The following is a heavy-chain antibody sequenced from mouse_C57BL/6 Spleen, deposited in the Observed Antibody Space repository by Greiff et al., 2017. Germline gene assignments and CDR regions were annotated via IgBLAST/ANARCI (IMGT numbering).Heavy chain of an antibody. D-gene: IGHD1-1*01. CDR2: INYDGSST. J-gene: IGHJ3*01. Sequence: DVQLVESEGGLVQPGSSMKLSCTASGFTFSDYYMAWVRQVPETGLEWVANINYDGSSTYYLASLKSRFIISRDNAKNILYLQMSSLKSEDTATYYCARVDLIYYYGSSTWFAYWGQGTLVTVSA. CDR3: ARVDLIYYYGSSTWFAY. V-gene: IGHV5-16*01. CDR1: GFTFSDYY.